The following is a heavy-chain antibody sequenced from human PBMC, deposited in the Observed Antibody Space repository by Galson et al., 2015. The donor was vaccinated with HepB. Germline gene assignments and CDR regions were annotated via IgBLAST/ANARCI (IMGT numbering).Heavy chain of an antibody. J-gene: IGHJ4*02. Sequence: SLRLSCAASGFTFSSYGMHWVRQAPGKGLEWVAVTSYDGINKYYADSVKGRFTISRDNSKNTLYLQMNGLRAEDTALYYCARSGSGFVVMVPAALDYWGQGTLVTVSS. CDR1: GFTFSSYG. CDR2: TSYDGINK. CDR3: ARSGSGFVVMVPAALDY. V-gene: IGHV3-30*03. D-gene: IGHD2-2*01.